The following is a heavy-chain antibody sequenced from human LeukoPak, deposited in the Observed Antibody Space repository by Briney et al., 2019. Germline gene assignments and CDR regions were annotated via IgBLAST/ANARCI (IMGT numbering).Heavy chain of an antibody. CDR2: MNPNSGNT. CDR3: ARGLHDYVWGSYQQNWFDP. J-gene: IGHJ5*02. CDR1: GYTFTSYD. Sequence: ASVKVSCKASGYTFTSYDINWVRQATGQGLEWMGWMNPNSGNTGYAQKFQGRVTMTRNTSISTAYMELSSLRSEDTAVYYCARGLHDYVWGSYQQNWFDPWGQGTLVAVSS. D-gene: IGHD3-16*02. V-gene: IGHV1-8*01.